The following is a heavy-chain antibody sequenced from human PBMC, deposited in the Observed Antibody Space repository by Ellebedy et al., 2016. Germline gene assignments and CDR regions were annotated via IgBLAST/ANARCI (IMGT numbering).Heavy chain of an antibody. CDR1: GFTFSNYY. J-gene: IGHJ6*03. Sequence: GGSLRLXXAASGFTFSNYYMNWVRQAPGKGLEWVSYISSSSSIVYYADSVKGRFTISRDNAKNSLYLQMNSLRVEDTAVYYCARFRSSSSFYYYYYMDVWGKGTTVTVSS. V-gene: IGHV3-48*01. CDR3: ARFRSSSSFYYYYYMDV. CDR2: ISSSSSIV. D-gene: IGHD6-13*01.